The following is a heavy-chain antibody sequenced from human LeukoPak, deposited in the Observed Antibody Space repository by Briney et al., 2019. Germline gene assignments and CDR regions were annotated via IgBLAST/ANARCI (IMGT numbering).Heavy chain of an antibody. Sequence: GGSLRLSCAASGFTFSSYAMSWVRQAPGKGLEWVSAISGSGGSTYYADSVKGRFTISRDNSKNTLYLQMNSLRAEDTAVYYCAKGHSGYSYGYYFDYWGQGTLVTVSS. D-gene: IGHD5-18*01. CDR1: GFTFSSYA. V-gene: IGHV3-23*01. J-gene: IGHJ4*02. CDR3: AKGHSGYSYGYYFDY. CDR2: ISGSGGST.